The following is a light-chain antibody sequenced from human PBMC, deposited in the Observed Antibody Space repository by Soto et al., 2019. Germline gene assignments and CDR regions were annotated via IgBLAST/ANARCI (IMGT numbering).Light chain of an antibody. Sequence: DIQMTQSPSSLSAYLGDRVTITGRASQGISNYLAWYQQKPGRLPKLLLFGASTLQSGVPARFSGSGSGTLFTLTINGLLPEDVATYYCQKYDRAPFTFGPGTKVDFK. J-gene: IGKJ3*01. CDR1: QGISNY. V-gene: IGKV1-27*01. CDR3: QKYDRAPFT. CDR2: GAS.